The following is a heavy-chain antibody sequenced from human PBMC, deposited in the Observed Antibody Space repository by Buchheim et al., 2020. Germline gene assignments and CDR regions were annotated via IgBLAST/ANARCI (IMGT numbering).Heavy chain of an antibody. Sequence: EVQLLESGGGLVQPGGFLRLSCAASGFTFSDYGMTWVRQAPGKGLEWVSSISSSGGSTSYADSVKGRFTISRDNSTNTLYLQMNSLRAEDTAVYYCAKGISCGGDCYQFDYWGQGTL. CDR3: AKGISCGGDCYQFDY. J-gene: IGHJ4*02. CDR1: GFTFSDYG. CDR2: ISSSGGST. V-gene: IGHV3-23*01. D-gene: IGHD2-21*02.